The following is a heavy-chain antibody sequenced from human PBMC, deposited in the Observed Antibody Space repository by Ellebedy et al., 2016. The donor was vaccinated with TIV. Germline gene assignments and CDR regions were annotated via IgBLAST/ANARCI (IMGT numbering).Heavy chain of an antibody. CDR2: ISGYNGNT. CDR1: GYTFSSYG. V-gene: IGHV1-18*01. CDR3: ARAVGYCNSRISCYGTNGMDV. Sequence: ASVKVSXXASGYTFSSYGISWVRQAPGQGLEWVGWISGYNGNTNYAQKLQGRVTMTTDTSTSTAYMELRSLRSDDTAVYYCARAVGYCNSRISCYGTNGMDVWGQGTTVTVSS. D-gene: IGHD2-2*01. J-gene: IGHJ6*02.